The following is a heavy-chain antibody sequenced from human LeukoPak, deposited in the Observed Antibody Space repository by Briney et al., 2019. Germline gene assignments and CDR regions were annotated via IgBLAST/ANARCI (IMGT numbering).Heavy chain of an antibody. Sequence: SVKVSCKASGGTFSSYAISWVRQAPGQGLEWMGRIIPIFGTANYAQKFQGRVTITTDESTSTAYMEPSSLRSEDTAVYYCASEVHRYCSGGSCYFNDWGQGTLVTVSS. V-gene: IGHV1-69*05. CDR3: ASEVHRYCSGGSCYFND. J-gene: IGHJ4*02. D-gene: IGHD2-15*01. CDR2: IIPIFGTA. CDR1: GGTFSSYA.